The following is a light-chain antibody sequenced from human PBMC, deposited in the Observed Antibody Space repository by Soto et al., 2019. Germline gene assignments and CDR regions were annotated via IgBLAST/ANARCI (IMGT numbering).Light chain of an antibody. CDR3: QQYYSTPTT. Sequence: DLVITPAPKPPAVALGEGAPLQCQVNPRGFFSLKHKKHLAWYQQKAGQPPKLIISWASARESGVPDRFNGYGSATDFTLTISSLQAEDVAVYYCQQYYSTPTTFGQGTKVEIK. CDR1: PRGFFSLKHKKH. J-gene: IGKJ1*01. CDR2: WAS. V-gene: IGKV4-1*01.